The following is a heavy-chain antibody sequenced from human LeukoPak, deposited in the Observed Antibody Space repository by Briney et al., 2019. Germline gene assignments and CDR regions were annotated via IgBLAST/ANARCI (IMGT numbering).Heavy chain of an antibody. CDR1: GGSISSSSYY. V-gene: IGHV4-39*07. Sequence: SETLSLTCTVSGGSISSSSYYWGWIRQPPGKGLEWIGSICYSGSTYYNPSLKSRVTISVDTSKNQFSLKLSSVTAADTAVYYCARVTVLMVYAMGPDANWFDPWGQGTLVTVSS. CDR2: ICYSGST. D-gene: IGHD2-8*01. J-gene: IGHJ5*02. CDR3: ARVTVLMVYAMGPDANWFDP.